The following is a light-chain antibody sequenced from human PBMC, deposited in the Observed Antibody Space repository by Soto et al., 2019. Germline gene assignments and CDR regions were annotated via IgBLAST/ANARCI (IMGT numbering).Light chain of an antibody. J-gene: IGKJ2*01. Sequence: DVQMTQSPSTLSASVGDRVTITCRASQIIRGYLAWYQQKPGKAPKVLIYDASTMEVGVPSRFSGSVSGTDFTLTISSLQPDDFATYYCQQYVGYPYTFGQGTKLEIK. V-gene: IGKV1-5*01. CDR3: QQYVGYPYT. CDR2: DAS. CDR1: QIIRGY.